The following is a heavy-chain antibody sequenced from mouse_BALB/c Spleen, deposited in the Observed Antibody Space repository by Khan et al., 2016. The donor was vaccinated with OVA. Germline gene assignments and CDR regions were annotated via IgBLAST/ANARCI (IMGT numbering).Heavy chain of an antibody. J-gene: IGHJ2*01. CDR3: SRNGFGNYESWDY. D-gene: IGHD2-1*01. CDR1: GYTFTNYW. CDR2: IYPGNSDT. V-gene: IGHV1-5*01. Sequence: VQLQQSGTVLARPGASVKLSCKGSGYTFTNYWMHWVKQRPGQGLEWIGVIYPGNSDTNYNQKFKGKAKLTAVTSSSTAYMELNSLTNEDSAGYYCSRNGFGNYESWDYWGQGTTLTVSS.